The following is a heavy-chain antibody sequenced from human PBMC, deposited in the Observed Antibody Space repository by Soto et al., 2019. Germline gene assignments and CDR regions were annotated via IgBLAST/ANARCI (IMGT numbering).Heavy chain of an antibody. CDR1: EGESISGGYH. D-gene: IGHD1-7*01. J-gene: IGHJ5*02. Sequence: TLSLSYRVSEGESISGGYHWTRIRQHPEKGLEWIWYIYYRGNTYYNPSLRSRLTISVDTSKNQFSLNLTSVTAADTAVYYCARTSELGFRDWFDPWGQGTLVTVSS. CDR2: IYYRGNT. CDR3: ARTSELGFRDWFDP. V-gene: IGHV4-31*03.